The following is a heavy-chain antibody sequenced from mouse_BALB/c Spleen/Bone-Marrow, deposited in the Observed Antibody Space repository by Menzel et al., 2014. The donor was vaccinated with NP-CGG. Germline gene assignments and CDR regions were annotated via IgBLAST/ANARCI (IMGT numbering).Heavy chain of an antibody. J-gene: IGHJ2*01. CDR2: ISDGGSYT. V-gene: IGHV5-4*02. Sequence: EVNVVESGGGLVKPGGSLKLSCAASGFTFSDYYMYWVRQTPEKRLEWVATISDGGSYTYYPDSVKGRFTISRDNAKNNLYLQMSSLKSEDTAMYYCAGGSSYFDYWGQGTTLTVSS. CDR3: AGGSSYFDY. CDR1: GFTFSDYY. D-gene: IGHD1-1*01.